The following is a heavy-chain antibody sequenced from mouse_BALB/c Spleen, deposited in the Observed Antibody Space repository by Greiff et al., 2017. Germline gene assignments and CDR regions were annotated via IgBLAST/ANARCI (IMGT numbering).Heavy chain of an antibody. V-gene: IGHV14-3*02. D-gene: IGHD4-1*01. CDR1: GFNIKDTY. J-gene: IGHJ3*01. CDR3: AREDWDLAWFAY. Sequence: EVQLQQSGAELVKPGASVKLSCTASGFNIKDTYMHWVKQRPEQGLEWIGRIDPANGNTKYDPKFQGKATITADTSSNTAYLQLSSLTSEDTAVYYCAREDWDLAWFAYWGQGTLVTVSA. CDR2: IDPANGNT.